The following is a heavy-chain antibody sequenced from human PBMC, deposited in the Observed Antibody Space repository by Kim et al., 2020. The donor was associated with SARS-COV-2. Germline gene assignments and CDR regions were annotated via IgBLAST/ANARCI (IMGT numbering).Heavy chain of an antibody. V-gene: IGHV4-59*01. Sequence: TTYHPSLKSRVTISVDTSKYQFSLRLGSVTAADTAVYYCARAGDVSWFDPWGQGTLVTVSS. CDR2: T. J-gene: IGHJ5*02. D-gene: IGHD3-10*01. CDR3: ARAGDVSWFDP.